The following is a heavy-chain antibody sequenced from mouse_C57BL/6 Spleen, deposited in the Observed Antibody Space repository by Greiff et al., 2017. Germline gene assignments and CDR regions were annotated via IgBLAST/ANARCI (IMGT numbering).Heavy chain of an antibody. CDR3: ATGAGFAY. CDR2: IDPSDSYT. V-gene: IGHV1-59*01. Sequence: QVQLQQPGAELVRPGTSVKLSCKASGYTFTSYWMHWVKQRPGQGLEWIGVIDPSDSYTNYNQKFKGKATLTVDTSSSTAYVQLSSLTSEDSAVYYCATGAGFAYWGQGTLVTVSA. J-gene: IGHJ3*01. D-gene: IGHD4-1*01. CDR1: GYTFTSYW.